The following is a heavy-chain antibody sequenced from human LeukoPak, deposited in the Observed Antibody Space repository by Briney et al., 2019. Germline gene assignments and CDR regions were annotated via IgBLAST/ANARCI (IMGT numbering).Heavy chain of an antibody. V-gene: IGHV1-2*02. J-gene: IGHJ4*02. CDR2: INPNSGGT. CDR1: GYTFTGYY. CDR3: ARDRHAYCGGDCYSDY. Sequence: ASVKVSCKASGYTFTGYYMHWVRQAPGQGLEWMGWINPNSGGTNYAQKFQGRVTMTRDTSISTAYMELSRLGSDDTAVYYCARDRHAYCGGDCYSDYWGQGTLVTVSS. D-gene: IGHD2-21*02.